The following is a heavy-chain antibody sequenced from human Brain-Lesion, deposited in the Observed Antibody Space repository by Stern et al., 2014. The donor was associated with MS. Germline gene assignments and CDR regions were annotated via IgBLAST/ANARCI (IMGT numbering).Heavy chain of an antibody. V-gene: IGHV4-39*01. D-gene: IGHD1-26*01. CDR1: GGSISSSTYY. Sequence: QLVESGPGLVKPSETLSLTCTVSGGSISSSTYYWAWIRQPPGKGLEWIGNIYYSGFTYYNPSLKSRVTISVDMSKTQFSLKLGSVTAADTAIYYCARHDSVPRPSQLYSARDRGPGYFDYWGQGTLVTVSS. J-gene: IGHJ4*02. CDR3: ARHDSVPRPSQLYSARDRGPGYFDY. CDR2: IYYSGFT.